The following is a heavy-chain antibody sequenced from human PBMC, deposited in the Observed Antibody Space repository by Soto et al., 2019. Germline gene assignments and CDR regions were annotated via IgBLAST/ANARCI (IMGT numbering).Heavy chain of an antibody. Sequence: PGGSLRLSCAVSGFTLSDSAMHWVRQASGKGLEWVGRIRSKADNSATSYAASVKGRFTISRDDSKNTAYLQMNSLTTEDTAVYYCNADGSCYWGQGTLVTVSS. CDR3: NADGSCY. CDR1: GFTLSDSA. CDR2: IRSKADNSAT. V-gene: IGHV3-73*01. J-gene: IGHJ4*02. D-gene: IGHD6-13*01.